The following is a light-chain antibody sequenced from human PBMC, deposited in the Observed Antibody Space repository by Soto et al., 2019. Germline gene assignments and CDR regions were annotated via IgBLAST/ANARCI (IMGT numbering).Light chain of an antibody. CDR2: GDN. J-gene: IGLJ1*01. CDR1: SSNIGARYD. Sequence: QSVLTQPPSVSGAPGQRITISCTGSSSNIGARYDVHWYRQLPGAAPKLLLFGDNNRPSGVPDRFSGSKSVTSASLAITGLQSDDEADYYCQSYDSSLNRVFGTGTKLTVL. V-gene: IGLV1-40*01. CDR3: QSYDSSLNRV.